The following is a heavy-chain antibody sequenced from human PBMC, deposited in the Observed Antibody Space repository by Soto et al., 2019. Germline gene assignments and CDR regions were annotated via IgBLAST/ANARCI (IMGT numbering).Heavy chain of an antibody. Sequence: VAVISYDGSNKYYADSVKGRFTISRDNSKNTLYLQMNSLRAEDTAVYYCARDGIVVVVAANYYGMDVWGQGTTVTVSS. CDR2: ISYDGSNK. J-gene: IGHJ6*02. CDR3: ARDGIVVVVAANYYGMDV. V-gene: IGHV3-30-3*01. D-gene: IGHD2-15*01.